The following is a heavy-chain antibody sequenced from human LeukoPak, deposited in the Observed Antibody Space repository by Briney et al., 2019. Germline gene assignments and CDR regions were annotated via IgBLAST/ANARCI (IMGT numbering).Heavy chain of an antibody. D-gene: IGHD3-10*01. J-gene: IGHJ6*02. CDR3: AKDAWFGVRGPKDV. CDR2: ISGSGGGT. CDR1: GFTFSSYA. Sequence: GGSLRLSCAASGFTFSSYAMSWVRQAPGKGLEWVSAISGSGGGTYYADSVKGRFTISRDNSKNTLYLQMNSLRAEDTAVYYCAKDAWFGVRGPKDVWGQGTTVTVSS. V-gene: IGHV3-23*01.